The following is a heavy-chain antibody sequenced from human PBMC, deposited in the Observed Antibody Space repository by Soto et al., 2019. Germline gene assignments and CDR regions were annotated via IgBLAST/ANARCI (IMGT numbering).Heavy chain of an antibody. CDR3: ARGFDTYNWNPAPHYYYYYMDV. CDR1: GYTLTELS. Sequence: ASVKVSCKVSGYTLTELSMHWVRQAPGKGLEWMGGFDPEDGETIYAQKFQGRVTMTEDTSTDTAYMELSSLRSDDTAVYYCARGFDTYNWNPAPHYYYYYMDVWGKGTTVTVAS. V-gene: IGHV1-24*01. J-gene: IGHJ6*03. CDR2: FDPEDGET. D-gene: IGHD1-20*01.